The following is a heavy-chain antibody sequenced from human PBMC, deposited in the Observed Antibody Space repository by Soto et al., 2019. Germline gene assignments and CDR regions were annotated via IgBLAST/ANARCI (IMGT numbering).Heavy chain of an antibody. CDR2: ISYDGSNK. V-gene: IGHV3-30*18. CDR1: GFTFSSYG. J-gene: IGHJ4*02. D-gene: IGHD3-22*01. Sequence: GGALRLSCAASGFTFSSYGMHWVRQAPGKGLEWVAVISYDGSNKYYADSVKGRFTISRDNSKNTLYLQMNSLRAEDTAVYYCAKAYYDSSGYPAYWGQGTLVTAPQ. CDR3: AKAYYDSSGYPAY.